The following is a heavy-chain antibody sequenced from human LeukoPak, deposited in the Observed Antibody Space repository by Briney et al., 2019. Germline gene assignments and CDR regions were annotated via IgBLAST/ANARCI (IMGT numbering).Heavy chain of an antibody. D-gene: IGHD2-15*01. CDR2: IYSSGGT. CDR3: ARGVVVAAIFDD. J-gene: IGHJ4*02. V-gene: IGHV3-66*03. CDR1: GVTVNSTY. Sequence: PGGSLRLSCAASGVTVNSTYMSWGRQAPGEGLEWGSVIYSSGGTYYADSVKGLFTISRDNSKNTLYLQMNSLRAEDTAVYYCARGVVVAAIFDDWGQGTLVTVSS.